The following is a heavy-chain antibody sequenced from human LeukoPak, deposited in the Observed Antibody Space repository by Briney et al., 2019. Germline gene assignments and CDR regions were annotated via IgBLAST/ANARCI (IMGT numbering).Heavy chain of an antibody. CDR3: ARLRAVTGKLDY. Sequence: PSETLSLTCAVYGGPFSGYYWSWIRQPPEKGLEWIGEINHSGSTNYNPSLRSRVTISVDTSKNQFSLKVSSVTAADTAVYYCARLRAVTGKLDYWGQGTLVTVSS. V-gene: IGHV4-34*01. D-gene: IGHD6-19*01. CDR1: GGPFSGYY. J-gene: IGHJ4*02. CDR2: INHSGST.